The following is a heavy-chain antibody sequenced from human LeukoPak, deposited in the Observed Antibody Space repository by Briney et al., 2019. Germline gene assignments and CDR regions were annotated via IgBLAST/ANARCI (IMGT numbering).Heavy chain of an antibody. Sequence: GASVKVSCKASGYTFTSYGISWVRQAPGQGLGWMGWISAYNGNTNYAQKLQGRVTMTTDTSTSTAYMELRSLRSDDTAVYYCARDLAERRDYDFWSGYYTPVGYWGQGTLVTVSS. CDR2: ISAYNGNT. V-gene: IGHV1-18*01. CDR1: GYTFTSYG. CDR3: ARDLAERRDYDFWSGYYTPVGY. D-gene: IGHD3-3*01. J-gene: IGHJ4*02.